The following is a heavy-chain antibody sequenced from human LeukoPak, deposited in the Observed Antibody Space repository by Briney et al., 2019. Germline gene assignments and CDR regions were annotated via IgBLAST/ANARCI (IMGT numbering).Heavy chain of an antibody. D-gene: IGHD6-13*01. CDR2: ISSSGGTT. J-gene: IGHJ3*01. Sequence: GGSLRLFCAASGFSYSSFAMPWVRETPGKGQEGVSHISSSGGTTFYADSVRGRFTISRDNSKHTVYLQMNSLRAEDTAAYYCAKSMAAVGGAIDVWGQGTMVTVSS. CDR1: GFSYSSFA. CDR3: AKSMAAVGGAIDV. V-gene: IGHV3-23*01.